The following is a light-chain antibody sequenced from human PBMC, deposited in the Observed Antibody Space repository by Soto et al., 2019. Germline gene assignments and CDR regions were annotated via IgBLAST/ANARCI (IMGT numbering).Light chain of an antibody. V-gene: IGKV3-15*01. CDR1: QSVSGD. CDR2: DAS. CDR3: QQYNNWPIT. J-gene: IGKJ5*01. Sequence: DIVLTQSPATLSVSPGERATLSCRASQSVSGDLAWYHHKPGQAPRLLIYDASTRALDTPARFAGRGAGTEFTLTIRSLQSEDFAVYFCQQYNNWPITFGQGTRLEIK.